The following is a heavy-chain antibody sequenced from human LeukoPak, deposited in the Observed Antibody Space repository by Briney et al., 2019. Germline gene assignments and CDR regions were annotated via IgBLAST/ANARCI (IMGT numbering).Heavy chain of an antibody. J-gene: IGHJ3*02. V-gene: IGHV4-59*12. CDR1: GGSISSYY. CDR3: ARYSYSRAFDI. Sequence: PSETLSLTCTVSGGSISSYYWSWIRQPPGKGLEWIGCIYYSGSTNYNPSLKSRVTISVDTSKNQFSLKLSSVTAADTAVYYCARYSYSRAFDIWGQGTMVTVSS. CDR2: IYYSGST. D-gene: IGHD1-26*01.